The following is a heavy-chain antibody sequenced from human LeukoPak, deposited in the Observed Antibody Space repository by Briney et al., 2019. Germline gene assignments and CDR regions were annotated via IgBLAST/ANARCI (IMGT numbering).Heavy chain of an antibody. V-gene: IGHV1-2*06. CDR3: AREGASSSFGY. Sequence: ASVKVSCKASGYTFTGYHMHWVRQAPGQGLEWVGRINPNSGDTNYAQKFQGRVTMTRDTSTSTVYMELSSLRSEDTAVYYCAREGASSSFGYWGQGTLVTVSS. J-gene: IGHJ4*02. CDR1: GYTFTGYH. CDR2: INPNSGDT. D-gene: IGHD6-6*01.